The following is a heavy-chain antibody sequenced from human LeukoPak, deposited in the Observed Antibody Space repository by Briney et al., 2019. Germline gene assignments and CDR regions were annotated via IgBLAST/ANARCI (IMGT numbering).Heavy chain of an antibody. CDR2: INPNSGDT. CDR3: ARANRLYCSSTTCLFDY. J-gene: IGHJ4*02. V-gene: IGHV1-2*02. Sequence: ASVKVSCKASGYTFTGYYMHWVRQAPGQGFEWMGWINPNSGDTNYAQKFQGRVTMTRDTSISTAHMELSRLRSDDTAVYYCARANRLYCSSTTCLFDYWGQGTLVTVSS. CDR1: GYTFTGYY. D-gene: IGHD2-2*01.